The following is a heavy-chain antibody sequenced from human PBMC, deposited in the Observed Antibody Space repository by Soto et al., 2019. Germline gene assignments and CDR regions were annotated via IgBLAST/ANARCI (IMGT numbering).Heavy chain of an antibody. CDR2: IYPGDSDT. J-gene: IGHJ4*02. Sequence: GESCKSSCKGSGYSLTSYWIGWVRQMPGKVLEWMGTIYPGDSDTRYSPSFQGQVTISADKSISTAYLQWSSLKASDTAMYYFARPTEYNLNDPGVEYSGQGTLVPVSS. CDR1: GYSLTSYW. CDR3: ARPTEYNLNDPGVEY. D-gene: IGHD1-20*01. V-gene: IGHV5-51*01.